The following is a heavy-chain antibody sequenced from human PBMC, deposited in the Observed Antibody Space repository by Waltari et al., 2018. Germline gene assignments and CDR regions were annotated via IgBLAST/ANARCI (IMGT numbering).Heavy chain of an antibody. CDR2: IRGRGGSK. CDR3: AVRSIAARRGADY. Sequence: EVQLLESGGGLVQPGGSLRLSCAASGFTFSSYAMSWVRRAPGKGLDLVSAIRGRGGSKDDAGSGKGRCTISRDNSKNTLYLQMNSLRAEDTAVYYCAVRSIAARRGADYWGQGTLVTVSS. CDR1: GFTFSSYA. V-gene: IGHV3-23*01. J-gene: IGHJ4*02. D-gene: IGHD6-6*01.